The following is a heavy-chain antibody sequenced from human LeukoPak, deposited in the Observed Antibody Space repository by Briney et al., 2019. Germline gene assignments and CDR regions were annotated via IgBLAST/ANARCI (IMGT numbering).Heavy chain of an antibody. CDR3: ATVLLGAFDI. Sequence: GGSLRLSCAASGFTFSSYSMNWVRQAPGKGLEWVLYISSSGSTIYYADSVKGRLTISRDNAKNSLYLQMNSLRAEDTAVYYCATVLLGAFDIWGQGTMVTVSS. D-gene: IGHD2-21*01. CDR2: ISSSGSTI. CDR1: GFTFSSYS. J-gene: IGHJ3*02. V-gene: IGHV3-48*01.